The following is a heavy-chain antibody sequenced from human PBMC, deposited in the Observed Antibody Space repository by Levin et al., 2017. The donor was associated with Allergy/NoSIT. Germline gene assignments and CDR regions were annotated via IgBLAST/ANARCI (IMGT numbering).Heavy chain of an antibody. CDR2: ISSSSSTI. Sequence: GGSLRLSCAASGFTFSSYSMNWVRQAPGKGLEWVSYISSSSSTIYYADSVKGRFTISRDNAKNSLYLQMNSLRAEDTAVYYCARVPLGVLLWFGEGDAFDIWGQGTMVTVSS. D-gene: IGHD3-10*01. CDR1: GFTFSSYS. V-gene: IGHV3-48*01. CDR3: ARVPLGVLLWFGEGDAFDI. J-gene: IGHJ3*02.